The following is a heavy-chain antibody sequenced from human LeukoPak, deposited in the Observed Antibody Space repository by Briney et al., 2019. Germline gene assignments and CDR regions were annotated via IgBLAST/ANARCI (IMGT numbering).Heavy chain of an antibody. D-gene: IGHD2-2*01. J-gene: IGHJ1*01. V-gene: IGHV4-34*01. CDR2: INNSGST. Sequence: PSETLSLTCAVYGGSFSGYYWSWIRQPPGKGLEWIGEINNSGSTNYNPSLKSRVTISVDTSKNQFSLKLSSVTAADTAVYYCARLSSSDIVVVPAAMRYFQHWGQGTLVTVSS. CDR3: ARLSSSDIVVVPAAMRYFQH. CDR1: GGSFSGYY.